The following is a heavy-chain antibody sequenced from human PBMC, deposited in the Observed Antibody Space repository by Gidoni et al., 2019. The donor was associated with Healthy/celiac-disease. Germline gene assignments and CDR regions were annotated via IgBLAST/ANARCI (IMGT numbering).Heavy chain of an antibody. CDR1: GFTCSSYG. Sequence: QVQLVESGGCVVQPGRSLRLSCAASGFTCSSYGMHWVRQAPGKGLEWVAVISYDGSNKYYADSVKGRFTISRDNSKNTLYLQMNSLRAEDTAVYYCAKEGVVPAARLDYWGQGTLVTVSS. CDR3: AKEGVVPAARLDY. V-gene: IGHV3-30*18. CDR2: ISYDGSNK. J-gene: IGHJ4*02. D-gene: IGHD2-2*01.